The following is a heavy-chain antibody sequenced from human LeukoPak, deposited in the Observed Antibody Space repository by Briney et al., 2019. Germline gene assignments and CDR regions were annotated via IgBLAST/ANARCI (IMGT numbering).Heavy chain of an antibody. Sequence: GGSLRLSCTASGFAFDEHGMSWVRQVPGKGLEWVSGINWSGGSTGYADPLRGRFTISRDNAKNSLYLQMDSLRAEDTALYYCARAPITSPFYFDYWGQGTLVAVSS. CDR3: ARAPITSPFYFDY. CDR2: INWSGGST. V-gene: IGHV3-20*04. J-gene: IGHJ4*02. D-gene: IGHD2-2*01. CDR1: GFAFDEHG.